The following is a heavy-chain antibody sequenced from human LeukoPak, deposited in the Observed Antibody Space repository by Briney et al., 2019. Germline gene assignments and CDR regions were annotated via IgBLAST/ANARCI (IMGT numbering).Heavy chain of an antibody. CDR2: INAGNGIT. CDR3: ARDVGGNLVFDY. J-gene: IGHJ4*02. V-gene: IGHV1-3*01. D-gene: IGHD4-23*01. CDR1: GYTFTSYA. Sequence: ASVKVSCKASGYTFTSYAMHWVRQAPGQRLEWMGWINAGNGITKYSQKFQGRVTITRDTSASTAYMELSSLRSEDTAVYYCARDVGGNLVFDYWGQGTLVTVSS.